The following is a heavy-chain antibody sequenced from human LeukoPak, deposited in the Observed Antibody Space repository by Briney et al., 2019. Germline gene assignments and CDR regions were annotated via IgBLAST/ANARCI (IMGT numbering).Heavy chain of an antibody. V-gene: IGHV4-30-2*01. CDR1: GGSISSGGYS. D-gene: IGHD3-10*01. CDR3: ASMVRGVMGY. J-gene: IGHJ4*02. Sequence: SQTLSPTCAVSGGSISSGGYSWSWIRQPPGKGLEWIGYIYHSGSTYYNPSLKSRVTISVDRSKNQFSLKLSSVTAADTAVYYCASMVRGVMGYWGQGTLVTVSS. CDR2: IYHSGST.